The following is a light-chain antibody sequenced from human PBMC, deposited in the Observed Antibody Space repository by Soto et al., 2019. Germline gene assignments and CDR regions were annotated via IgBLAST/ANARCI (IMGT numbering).Light chain of an antibody. CDR2: KAS. V-gene: IGKV1-5*03. CDR1: QSISSW. CDR3: QQYNSYST. Sequence: DIQMTQSPSTLSASVGDRVTITCRASQSISSWLAWYQQKPGKAPKLLIYKASSLESGVPSRFSGSGSGSVCTLTISSLQPDYFATYYCQQYNSYSTFGQGTKVEIK. J-gene: IGKJ1*01.